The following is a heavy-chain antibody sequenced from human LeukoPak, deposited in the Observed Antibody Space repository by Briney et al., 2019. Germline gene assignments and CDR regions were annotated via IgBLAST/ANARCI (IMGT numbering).Heavy chain of an antibody. J-gene: IGHJ4*02. Sequence: SGTLSLTCTVSGGSISSYYWSWIRQPPGKGLEWIGEINHSGSTSYNPSLKSRVTISGDTSKNQFSLKLSSVTAADTAVNYCARQPMGSAAAAYFDHWGQGTLVTVSS. V-gene: IGHV4-59*08. CDR1: GGSISSYY. CDR2: INHSGST. D-gene: IGHD6-13*01. CDR3: ARQPMGSAAAAYFDH.